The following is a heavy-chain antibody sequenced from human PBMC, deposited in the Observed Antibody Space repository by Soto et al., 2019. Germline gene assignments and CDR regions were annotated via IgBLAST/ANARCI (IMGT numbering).Heavy chain of an antibody. CDR3: ARANSYYDFWSGSLGYYYYYMDV. D-gene: IGHD3-3*01. Sequence: GGSLRLSCAASGFTFSSYWMSWVRQAPGKGLEWVANIKQDGSEKYYVDSVKGRFTISRDNAKNSLYLQMNSLRAEDTAVYYCARANSYYDFWSGSLGYYYYYMDVWGKGTTVTVSS. V-gene: IGHV3-7*04. J-gene: IGHJ6*03. CDR1: GFTFSSYW. CDR2: IKQDGSEK.